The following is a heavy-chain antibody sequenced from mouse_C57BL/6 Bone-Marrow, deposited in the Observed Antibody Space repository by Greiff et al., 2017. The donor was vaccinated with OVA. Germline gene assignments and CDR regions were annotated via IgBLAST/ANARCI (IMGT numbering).Heavy chain of an antibody. CDR3: AEGVYYSKENY. V-gene: IGHV1-81*01. CDR2: IYPRSGNT. D-gene: IGHD2-5*01. J-gene: IGHJ2*01. Sequence: VKLMESGAELARPGASVKLSCKASGYTFTSYGISWVKQRTGQGLEWIGEIYPRSGNTYYNEKFKGKATLTADKSSSTAYMELRSLTSEDSAVYFCAEGVYYSKENYWGQGTTLTVSS. CDR1: GYTFTSYG.